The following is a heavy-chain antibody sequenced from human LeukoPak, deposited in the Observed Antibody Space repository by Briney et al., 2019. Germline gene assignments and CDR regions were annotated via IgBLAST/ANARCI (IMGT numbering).Heavy chain of an antibody. CDR3: ARDDVDYEDWYFDL. J-gene: IGHJ2*01. CDR1: GGSLSNYF. Sequence: TSETLSLTCTVAGGSLSNYFWNWIRQPAGKGLEWIGRIYITGTINYNPSLESRVTMSIDTSKNQFSLNLTSVTAADTAVYYCARDDVDYEDWYFDLWGRGTLVTVSS. D-gene: IGHD4-17*01. V-gene: IGHV4-4*07. CDR2: IYITGTI.